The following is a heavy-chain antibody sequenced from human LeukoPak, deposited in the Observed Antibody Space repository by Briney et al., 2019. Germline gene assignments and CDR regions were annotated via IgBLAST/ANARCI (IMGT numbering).Heavy chain of an antibody. D-gene: IGHD3-10*01. CDR1: GFTFSSYW. V-gene: IGHV3-74*01. CDR2: INSDGSST. CDR3: ATDYGSGSYID. Sequence: GGSLRLSCAASGFTFSSYWMHWVRQAPGKGLVWVSRINSDGSSTSYADSVKGRFTISRDNAKNTLYLQMNSLRAEDTAVYYCATDYGSGSYIDWGQGTLVTVSS. J-gene: IGHJ4*02.